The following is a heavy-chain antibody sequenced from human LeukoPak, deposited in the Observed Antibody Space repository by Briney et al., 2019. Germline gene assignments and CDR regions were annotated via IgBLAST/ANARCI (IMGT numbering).Heavy chain of an antibody. D-gene: IGHD2-2*01. CDR3: ARMPVALDM. J-gene: IGHJ3*02. CDR2: INPNSGGT. Sequence: ASVKVSCKASGYTFTNYAISWVRQAPGQGLEWMGWINPNSGGTNYAQKFQGRVTMTRDTSISTVYMELNRLTSDDTAIYYCARMPVALDMWGQGTRVTVSS. CDR1: GYTFTNYA. V-gene: IGHV1-2*02.